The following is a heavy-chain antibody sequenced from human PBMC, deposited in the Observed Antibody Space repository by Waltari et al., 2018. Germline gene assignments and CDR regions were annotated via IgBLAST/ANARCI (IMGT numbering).Heavy chain of an antibody. D-gene: IGHD6-19*01. Sequence: QVQLQESGPGLVKPSETLSLTCTVSGGSVSSGSYYWNWIRESPGKGLEWVGYIHYTGSTNYNPSLERPVTISVDKSKNQFSLKLSSVTAADTAGDYCATVDGGWYGFDDWGQGTLVTVSS. CDR2: IHYTGST. V-gene: IGHV4-61*01. CDR1: GGSVSSGSYY. J-gene: IGHJ4*02. CDR3: ATVDGGWYGFDD.